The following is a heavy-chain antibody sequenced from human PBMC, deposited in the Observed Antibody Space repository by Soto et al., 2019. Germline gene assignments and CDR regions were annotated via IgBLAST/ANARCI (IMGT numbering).Heavy chain of an antibody. J-gene: IGHJ4*02. CDR2: ISGTASRT. Sequence: PGGSLRLSCAVSGFTPTTTPLSWVRQPPGKGLEWVTTISGTASRTYYVDSVKGRFFISRDNSKNTMTLQMNNLTVDDTAVYYCATSFRYLDNWGQGTRVTVSS. CDR1: GFTPTTTP. D-gene: IGHD3-9*01. CDR3: ATSFRYLDN. V-gene: IGHV3-23*01.